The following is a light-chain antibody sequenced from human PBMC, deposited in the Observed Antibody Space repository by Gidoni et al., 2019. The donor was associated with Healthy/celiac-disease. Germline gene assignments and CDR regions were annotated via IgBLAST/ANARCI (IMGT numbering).Light chain of an antibody. CDR3: QSYGSSLSGLWV. CDR2: GNS. CDR1: SANIGAGYD. V-gene: IGLV1-40*01. J-gene: IGLJ3*02. Sequence: QSVLTQPSSVSGAPGQRVTISCTGSSANIGAGYDVHWYQQLPGTAPKLLINGNSNRPSGVPDRFSGSKSGTSASLAITGLQAEDEADYYCQSYGSSLSGLWVFGGGTKLTV.